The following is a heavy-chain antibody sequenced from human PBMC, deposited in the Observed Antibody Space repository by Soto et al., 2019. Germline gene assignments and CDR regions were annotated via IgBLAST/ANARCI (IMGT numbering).Heavy chain of an antibody. CDR2: INPKSGVA. Sequence: ASVKVSCKASGSTITDYYIYWVRQAPGQGLECMGGINPKSGVADYAPKFQGRVTMTSDTSISTAYMEVDSLTSDDTAVYYCARGRQLERPWSNWFGPWGQGTLVTVSS. J-gene: IGHJ5*02. CDR1: GSTITDYY. CDR3: ARGRQLERPWSNWFGP. V-gene: IGHV1-2*02. D-gene: IGHD1-1*01.